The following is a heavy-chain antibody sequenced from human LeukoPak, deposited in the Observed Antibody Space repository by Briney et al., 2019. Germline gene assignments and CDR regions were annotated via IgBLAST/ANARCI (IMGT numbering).Heavy chain of an antibody. CDR1: GFTFSSYW. D-gene: IGHD5-24*01. J-gene: IGHJ4*02. CDR2: INGDGSST. CDR3: ASPRYSYGVPTDY. V-gene: IGHV3-74*01. Sequence: PGGSLRLSCAASGFTFSSYWMHWVRQAPGKGLAWVSRINGDGSSTSYADSVKGRFTISRDNAKNTLYLQMNSLRAEDTAVYYCASPRYSYGVPTDYWGQGTLVTVSS.